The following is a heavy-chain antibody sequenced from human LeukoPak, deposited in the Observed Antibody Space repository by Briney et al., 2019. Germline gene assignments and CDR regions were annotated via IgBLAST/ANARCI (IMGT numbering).Heavy chain of an antibody. CDR3: AKDIRLGGYYYYGMDV. D-gene: IGHD3-16*01. J-gene: IGHJ6*02. CDR1: GFTFDDYA. V-gene: IGHV3-9*01. Sequence: GGSLRLSCAASGFTFDDYAMHWVRQAPGKGLEWVSGISCNSGSIGYADSVKGRFTISRDNAKNSLYLQMNSLRAEDTALYYCAKDIRLGGYYYYGMDVWGQGTTVTVSS. CDR2: ISCNSGSI.